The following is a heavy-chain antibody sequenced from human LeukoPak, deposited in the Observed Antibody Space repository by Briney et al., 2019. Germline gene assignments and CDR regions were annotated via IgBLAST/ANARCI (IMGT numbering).Heavy chain of an antibody. CDR2: INNSGGST. CDR3: AKASGYCSSTTSCYLSFDY. Sequence: GGSLRLSCAASGFTFSSYGMSWVRQAPGKGLEWVSGINNSGGSTYYADSVKGRFTISRDNSKNTLYLQMSSLRDEDTAVYYCAKASGYCSSTTSCYLSFDYWGQGTLVTVSS. D-gene: IGHD2-2*01. J-gene: IGHJ4*02. V-gene: IGHV3-23*01. CDR1: GFTFSSYG.